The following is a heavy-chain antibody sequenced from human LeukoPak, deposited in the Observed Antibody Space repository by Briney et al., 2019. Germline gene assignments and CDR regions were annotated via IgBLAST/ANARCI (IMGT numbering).Heavy chain of an antibody. Sequence: ASVKVSCKACGYTFTSYYMHWVRQAPAQGHEWMGIINPSGGSTSYAQKFQGRVTMTRDMSTSTVYMKLSSLRSEDTAVYYCARDRLRFGELHDAFDIWGQGTMVTVSS. D-gene: IGHD3-10*01. CDR2: INPSGGST. CDR3: ARDRLRFGELHDAFDI. V-gene: IGHV1-46*01. J-gene: IGHJ3*02. CDR1: GYTFTSYY.